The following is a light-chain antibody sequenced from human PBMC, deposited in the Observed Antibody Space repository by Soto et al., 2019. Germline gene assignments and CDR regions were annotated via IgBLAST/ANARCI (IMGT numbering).Light chain of an antibody. CDR3: QQYGSSPPWT. CDR2: GAS. J-gene: IGKJ1*01. V-gene: IGKV3-20*01. CDR1: QSFSSSY. Sequence: EIVLTQSPGTLSLSPGERATLSCSASQSFSSSYLAWYQQKPGQAPRLLIYGASSRATGIPDRFSGSGSGTDFTITISRLEAEEFAGYYCQQYGSSPPWTFGQGTQVEIK.